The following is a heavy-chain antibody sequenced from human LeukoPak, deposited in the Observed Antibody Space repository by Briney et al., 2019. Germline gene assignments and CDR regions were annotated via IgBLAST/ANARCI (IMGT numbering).Heavy chain of an antibody. D-gene: IGHD3-22*01. CDR1: GFTFSSYE. CDR3: ARDGDSSGYYSYFDY. V-gene: IGHV3-7*01. J-gene: IGHJ4*02. Sequence: GGSLRLSCAASGFTFSSYEMNWVRQAPGKGLEWVASIKQDGSEKYYVDSVKGRFTISRDNAKNSLYLQMNSLRAEDTAVYYCARDGDSSGYYSYFDYWGQGTLVTVSS. CDR2: IKQDGSEK.